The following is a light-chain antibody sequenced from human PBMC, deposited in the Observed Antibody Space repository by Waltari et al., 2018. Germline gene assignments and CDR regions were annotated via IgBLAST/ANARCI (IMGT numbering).Light chain of an antibody. CDR1: SSDVENYHL. Sequence: QSALTQPASVSGSPGQSITISCTGTSSDVENYHLVSWYQQHPDKAPKLMSFEVSQRPSGVSDRCSGSKSGNSASLTISGLQADDEADYYCCSYAGRSTWVFGGGTKLTVL. V-gene: IGLV2-23*02. CDR3: CSYAGRSTWV. CDR2: EVS. J-gene: IGLJ3*02.